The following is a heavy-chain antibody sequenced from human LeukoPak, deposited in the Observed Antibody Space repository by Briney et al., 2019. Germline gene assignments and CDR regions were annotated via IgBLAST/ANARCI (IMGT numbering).Heavy chain of an antibody. J-gene: IGHJ4*02. CDR2: ISYSGST. D-gene: IGHD3-10*01. CDR3: ARRGSTTMVVASFDF. CDR1: GGSISSSTYY. V-gene: IGHV4-39*01. Sequence: PSETLSLTCTVSGGSISSSTYYWGWLRQPPGKGLEWIVSISYSGSTYYNPSLKSRATMSVDTSKNQFSLKMSSVTAADTAIYYCARRGSTTMVVASFDFWGQGTLVTVSS.